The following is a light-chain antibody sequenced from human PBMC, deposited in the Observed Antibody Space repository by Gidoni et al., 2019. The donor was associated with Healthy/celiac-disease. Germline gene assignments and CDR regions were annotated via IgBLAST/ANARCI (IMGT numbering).Light chain of an antibody. V-gene: IGKV1-8*01. CDR3: QQYYSYPFT. CDR1: QGISSN. CDR2: AAS. Sequence: AIRITQSPSSLSASTGDRVTITCRASQGISSNLAWYQQKPGKAPKLLIYAASTLQSGVPSRFSGSGSGTDFTLTISCLQSEDFATYYCQQYYSYPFTFGPGTKVDIK. J-gene: IGKJ3*01.